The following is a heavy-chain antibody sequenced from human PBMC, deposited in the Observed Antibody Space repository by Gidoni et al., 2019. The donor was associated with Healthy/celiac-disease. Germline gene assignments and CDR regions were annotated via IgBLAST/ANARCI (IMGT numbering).Heavy chain of an antibody. V-gene: IGHV3-15*01. Sequence: EVQLVESGGGLVKTGGSLSLSCAASGFTFSNAWMRWVRPAPGKGLEWVSRSKSKTDGGTTDDAAPVKGRFTISRDDSKNTLYLQMNSLKTEDTAVYSCTTDPIRTRGGWGQGTLVTVSS. J-gene: IGHJ4*02. CDR1: GFTFSNAW. D-gene: IGHD1-20*01. CDR2: SKSKTDGGTT. CDR3: TTDPIRTRGG.